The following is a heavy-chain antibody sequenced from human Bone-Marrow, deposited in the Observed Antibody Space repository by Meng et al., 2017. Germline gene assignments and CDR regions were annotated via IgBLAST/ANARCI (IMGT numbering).Heavy chain of an antibody. CDR3: ARDSVEMATIGYGMDD. CDR2: IYSGGST. D-gene: IGHD5-24*01. CDR1: GFTVSSNY. Sequence: GESLKISCAASGFTVSSNYMSWVRQAPGKGLEWVSVIYSGGSTYYADSVKGRFTISRHNSKNTLYLQMNSLRAEDTAVYYCARDSVEMATIGYGMDDWGQGTTVTVSS. J-gene: IGHJ6*02. V-gene: IGHV3-53*04.